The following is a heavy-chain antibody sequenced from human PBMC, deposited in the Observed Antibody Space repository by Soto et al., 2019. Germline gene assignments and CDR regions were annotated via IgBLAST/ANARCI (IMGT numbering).Heavy chain of an antibody. J-gene: IGHJ3*01. Sequence: QITLTESGPTLVKPSQALTLTCTFSGFTLTNSGEGVAWIRKPPGKALEWLALIYWDDDKVYSPSLQSRPTIDRDTSKNQVALTMTNLLPADPATYYCAHRLATTPRPGGFAVWGQGTVVSFSS. V-gene: IGHV2-5*02. CDR3: AHRLATTPRPGGFAV. D-gene: IGHD4-17*01. CDR1: GFTLTNSGEG. CDR2: IYWDDDK.